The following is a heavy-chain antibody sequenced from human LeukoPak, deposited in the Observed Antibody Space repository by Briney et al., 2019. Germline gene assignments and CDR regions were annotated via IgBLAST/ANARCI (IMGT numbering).Heavy chain of an antibody. D-gene: IGHD6-19*01. CDR1: GFTFSSYA. J-gene: IGHJ6*02. V-gene: IGHV3-30-3*01. CDR3: ARDRGYNIAVAAYYYYGMDV. CDR2: ISYDGSNK. Sequence: GGSLRLSCAASGFTFSSYAMHWVRQAPGKGLEWVAVISYDGSNKYYADSVKGRFTISRDNSKNTLYLQMNSLRAEDTAVYYCARDRGYNIAVAAYYYYGMDVWGQGTTVTVSS.